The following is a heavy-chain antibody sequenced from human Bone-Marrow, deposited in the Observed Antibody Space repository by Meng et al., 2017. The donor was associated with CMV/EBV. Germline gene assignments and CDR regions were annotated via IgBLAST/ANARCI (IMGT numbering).Heavy chain of an antibody. D-gene: IGHD3-9*01. V-gene: IGHV6-1*01. CDR2: TYYRSKWYN. CDR1: GDSVSSNSAA. J-gene: IGHJ4*01. Sequence: LSLTCAISGDSVSSNSAAWNWIRQSPSRGLEWLGRTYYRSKWYNDYAVSVKSRITINPDTSKNQFSLQLNSVTPEDTAVYYCARAQYYDILTGYYRFDYWGHGTLVTVSS. CDR3: ARAQYYDILTGYYRFDY.